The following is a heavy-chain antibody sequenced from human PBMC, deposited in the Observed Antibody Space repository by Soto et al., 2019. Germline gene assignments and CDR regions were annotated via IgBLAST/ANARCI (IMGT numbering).Heavy chain of an antibody. V-gene: IGHV1-24*01. CDR1: GYTLTELS. J-gene: IGHJ6*03. Sequence: AASVKVSCKVSGYTLTELSMHWVRQAPGKGLEWMGGFDPEDGETIYAQKFQGRVTMTEDTSTDTAYMELSSLRSEDTAVYYCAVPRPNRYYYYYIDVRAKRTTVTGSS. CDR3: AVPRPNRYYYYYIDV. CDR2: FDPEDGET.